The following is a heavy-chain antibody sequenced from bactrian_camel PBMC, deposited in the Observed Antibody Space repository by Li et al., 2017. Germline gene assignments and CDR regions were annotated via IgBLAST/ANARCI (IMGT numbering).Heavy chain of an antibody. V-gene: IGHV3S63*01. CDR3: ANWGDNY. CDR2: ISSDENT. D-gene: IGHD5*01. J-gene: IGHJ4*01. CDR1: GFTLDDSD. Sequence: HVQLVESGGGSVQAGETLRLSCTASGFTLDDSDMGWYRQGAGNGCELVAKISSDENTYYADSVKGRFTISQDNAKNTVYLQMNSLQPEDTAMYYCANWGDNYWGQGTQVTVS.